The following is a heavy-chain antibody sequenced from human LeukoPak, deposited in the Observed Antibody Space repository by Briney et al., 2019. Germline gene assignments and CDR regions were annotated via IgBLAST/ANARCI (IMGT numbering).Heavy chain of an antibody. D-gene: IGHD2-15*01. CDR2: ISWNSGSI. Sequence: PGRSLRLSCAASGFTFDDYAMHWVRQAPGKGLEWVSGISWNSGSIGCADSVKGRFTISRDNAKNSLYLQMNSLRAEDTALYYCAKATVLDCSGGSCSFDYWGQGTLVTVSS. CDR3: AKATVLDCSGGSCSFDY. J-gene: IGHJ4*02. CDR1: GFTFDDYA. V-gene: IGHV3-9*01.